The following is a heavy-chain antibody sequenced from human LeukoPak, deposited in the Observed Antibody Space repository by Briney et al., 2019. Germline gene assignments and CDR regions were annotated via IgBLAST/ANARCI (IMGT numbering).Heavy chain of an antibody. D-gene: IGHD3-10*01. CDR2: IYYSGST. CDR1: GGSFSGYY. Sequence: SETLSLTCAVYGGSFSGYYWSWIRQPPGKGLEWIGYIYYSGSTNYNPSLKSRVTISVDTSKNQFSLKLSSVTAADTAVYYCARASRYYGSGSDYYYGMDVWGKGTTVTVSS. CDR3: ARASRYYGSGSDYYYGMDV. J-gene: IGHJ6*04. V-gene: IGHV4-59*01.